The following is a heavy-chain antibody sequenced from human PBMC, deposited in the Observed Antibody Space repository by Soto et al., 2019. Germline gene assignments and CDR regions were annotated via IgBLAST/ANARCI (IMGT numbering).Heavy chain of an antibody. Sequence: GGSLRLSCATSGLNFNGYTMSWVRQAPGQGLEWVSGIAETGSSTYYADSVKGRLTISRDNSENTLYLQMNNLRAEDTAIYYCAKPVYGSGSPDHWGQGTLVTVSS. CDR1: GLNFNGYT. CDR2: IAETGSST. D-gene: IGHD3-10*01. V-gene: IGHV3-23*01. J-gene: IGHJ4*02. CDR3: AKPVYGSGSPDH.